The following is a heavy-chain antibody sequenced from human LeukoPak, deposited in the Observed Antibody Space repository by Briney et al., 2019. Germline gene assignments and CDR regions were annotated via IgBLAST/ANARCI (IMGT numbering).Heavy chain of an antibody. J-gene: IGHJ4*02. CDR2: INPSGGST. V-gene: IGHV1-46*01. Sequence: ASVKVSCKASGYTFTSYYIHWVRQAPGQGLEWMGIINPSGGSTNYAQKFQGRVTMTRDTSTSTVYMELSSLRSEDTAVYYCARDSSGYYYGYEYWGQGTLVTVSS. D-gene: IGHD3-22*01. CDR1: GYTFTSYY. CDR3: ARDSSGYYYGYEY.